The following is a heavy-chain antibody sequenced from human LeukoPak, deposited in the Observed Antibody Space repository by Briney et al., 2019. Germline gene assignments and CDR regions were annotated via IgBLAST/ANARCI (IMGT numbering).Heavy chain of an antibody. CDR3: AREPYYDSSGYYSVHFDY. CDR2: ISSSGSTI. J-gene: IGHJ4*02. CDR1: GFTFSNAW. Sequence: GGSLRLSCAASGFTFSNAWMSWVRQAPGKGLEWVSYISSSGSTIYYADSVKGRFTISRDNAKNSLYLQMNSLRAEDTAVYYCAREPYYDSSGYYSVHFDYWGQGTLVTVSS. V-gene: IGHV3-11*01. D-gene: IGHD3-22*01.